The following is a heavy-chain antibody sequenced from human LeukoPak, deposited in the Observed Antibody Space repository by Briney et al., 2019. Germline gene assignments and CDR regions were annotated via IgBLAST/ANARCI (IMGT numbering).Heavy chain of an antibody. V-gene: IGHV3-21*01. D-gene: IGHD1-26*01. CDR3: ARFIISGSYGMDV. J-gene: IGHJ6*04. CDR2: ISSSSSYI. CDR1: RFTFSSYS. Sequence: GGSLRLSCAASRFTFSSYSMNWVRQAPGKGLEWVSSISSSSSYIYYADSVKGRFTISRDNAKNSLYLQMNSLRAEDTAVYYCARFIISGSYGMDVWGKGTTVTVSS.